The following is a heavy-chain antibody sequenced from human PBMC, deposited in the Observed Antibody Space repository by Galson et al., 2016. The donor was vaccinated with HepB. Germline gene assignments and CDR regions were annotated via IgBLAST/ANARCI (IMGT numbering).Heavy chain of an antibody. CDR1: GFAFSAYG. CDR3: AKGTTRLGDN. Sequence: SLRLSCAASGFAFSAYGMTWVHQAPRKGLEWVAAISTSGGSTDYADSVRGRFTISRDNSKNMLYLQMNSLRAEDSALYYCAKGTTRLGDNWGQGILVTVSS. D-gene: IGHD4-11*01. CDR2: ISTSGGST. J-gene: IGHJ4*02. V-gene: IGHV3-23*01.